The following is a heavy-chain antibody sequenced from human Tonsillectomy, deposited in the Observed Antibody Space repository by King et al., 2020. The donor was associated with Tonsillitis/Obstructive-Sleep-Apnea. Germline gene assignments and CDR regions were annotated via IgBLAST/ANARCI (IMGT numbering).Heavy chain of an antibody. J-gene: IGHJ3*02. CDR2: INHGGST. CDR1: GGSFSGSY. CDR3: ARGAGDYGDAFDI. Sequence: VQLQQWGAGLLKPSETLSLTCAVYGGSFSGSYWSWIRQSRGKGLDWIGEINHGGSTNYDPFLKSRVTISVDTSKNQFSLILSSVTAADTAVYYCARGAGDYGDAFDIWGQGTVVSVSS. V-gene: IGHV4-34*01. D-gene: IGHD4-17*01.